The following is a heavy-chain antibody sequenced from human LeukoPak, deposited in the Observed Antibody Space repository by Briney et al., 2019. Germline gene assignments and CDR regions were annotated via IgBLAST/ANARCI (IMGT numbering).Heavy chain of an antibody. CDR1: GLTFSNVL. CDR2: ITSGGTR. V-gene: IGHV3-15*01. CDR3: TSDHYN. D-gene: IGHD4-11*01. Sequence: PGGSLRLSCAASGLTFSNVLMSWVRQASGKGLEWIARITSGGTREYAASVEGRFTISRDDSKNTLSLQMNSLKTEDTAVYYCTSDHYNWGQGTVVTVSS. J-gene: IGHJ3*01.